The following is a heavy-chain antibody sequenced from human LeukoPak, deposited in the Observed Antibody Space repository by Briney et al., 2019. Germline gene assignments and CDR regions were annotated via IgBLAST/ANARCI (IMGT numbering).Heavy chain of an antibody. D-gene: IGHD3-3*01. Sequence: SVKVSCKASGGTFSSYAISWVRHAPGQGLEWMGGIIPIFGTANYAQKFQGRVTITADESTSTAYMELSSLRSEDTAVYYCAMIDFWSGYYYYYYMDVWGKGTTVTVSS. CDR3: AMIDFWSGYYYYYYMDV. CDR1: GGTFSSYA. V-gene: IGHV1-69*13. J-gene: IGHJ6*03. CDR2: IIPIFGTA.